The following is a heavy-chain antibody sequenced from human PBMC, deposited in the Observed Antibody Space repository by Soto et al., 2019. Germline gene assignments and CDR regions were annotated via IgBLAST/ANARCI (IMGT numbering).Heavy chain of an antibody. Sequence: QVQLVQSGAEVKKPGSSVKVSCKTSGGTFSNDIITWVRQAHGQGLEWMGRIIPLLDTTNDAKKFQGRVTKTATKSTVTTYMELKSRTSEDTGAECCGKTCPSAITFSGYDGIHYRGQGTLVTVSS. V-gene: IGHV1-69*08. D-gene: IGHD5-12*01. J-gene: IGHJ4*02. CDR1: GGTFSNDI. CDR2: IIPLLDTT. CDR3: GKTCPSAITFSGYDGIHY.